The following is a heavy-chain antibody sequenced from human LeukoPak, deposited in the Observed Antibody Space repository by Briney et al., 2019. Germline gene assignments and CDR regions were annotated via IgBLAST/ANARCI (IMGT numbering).Heavy chain of an antibody. CDR1: GGSISSYY. CDR3: ARVDLAVAGTSYYYYYMDV. CDR2: IYYSGST. Sequence: TSETLSLTCTVPGGSISSYYWSWIRQPPGKGLEWIGYIYYSGSTNYNPSLKSRVTISVDTSKNQFSLKLSSVTAADTAVYYCARVDLAVAGTSYYYYYMDVWGKGTTVTISS. V-gene: IGHV4-59*01. D-gene: IGHD6-19*01. J-gene: IGHJ6*03.